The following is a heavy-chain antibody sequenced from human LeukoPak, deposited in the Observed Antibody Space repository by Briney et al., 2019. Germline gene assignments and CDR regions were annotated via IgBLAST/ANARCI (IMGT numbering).Heavy chain of an antibody. CDR3: AKDSYYGSGGSYFDY. D-gene: IGHD3-10*01. Sequence: PGGSLRLSCAASGFTFSSYAMSWVRQAPGKGLEWVSAISGSGGSTYYADSVKGRFTISRDNSKNTLYLQMNSLRAEDTAVYYCAKDSYYGSGGSYFDYWGQGTLVTVSS. CDR1: GFTFSSYA. J-gene: IGHJ4*02. V-gene: IGHV3-23*01. CDR2: ISGSGGST.